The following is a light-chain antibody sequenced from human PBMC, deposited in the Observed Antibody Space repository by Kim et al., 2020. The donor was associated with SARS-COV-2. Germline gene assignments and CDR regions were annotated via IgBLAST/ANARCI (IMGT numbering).Light chain of an antibody. CDR2: KAS. Sequence: ASVGDRVTITCRASQSLNDWLAWYQQKPGKAPKLLIYKASNLESGVPSRFSGSGSGAEFTLTISSLQPDDFATYYCQQYNSYSWTFGQGTKVDIK. CDR3: QQYNSYSWT. J-gene: IGKJ1*01. V-gene: IGKV1-5*03. CDR1: QSLNDW.